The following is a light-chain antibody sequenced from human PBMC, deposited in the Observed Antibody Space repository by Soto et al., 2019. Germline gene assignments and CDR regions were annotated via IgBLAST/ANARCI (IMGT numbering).Light chain of an antibody. V-gene: IGLV6-57*04. CDR1: SGSIASNY. J-gene: IGLJ1*01. CDR2: EDN. Sequence: LTQPHSVSESPGKTVTISCTRSSGSIASNYVQWYQQRPGSAPTTVIYEDNQRPSGVPDRFSGSIDSSSNSASLTISGLKTEDEADYYCQSYDSSLNEYVFGPGTKLTVL. CDR3: QSYDSSLNEYV.